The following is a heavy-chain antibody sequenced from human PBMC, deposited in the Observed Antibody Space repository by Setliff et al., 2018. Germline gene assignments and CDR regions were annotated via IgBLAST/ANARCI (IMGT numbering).Heavy chain of an antibody. V-gene: IGHV4-31*03. CDR1: GGSISSGGYY. CDR3: ARVVSDYDFWNGYYTGGYFDY. CDR2: IYYSGST. Sequence: PSETLSLTCTVSGGSISSGGYYWSWIRQHPGKGLEWIGYIYYSGSTYYNPSLKSRVTISVDTSKNQFSLELSSVTAADTAVYYCARVVSDYDFWNGYYTGGYFDYWGQG. J-gene: IGHJ4*02. D-gene: IGHD3-3*01.